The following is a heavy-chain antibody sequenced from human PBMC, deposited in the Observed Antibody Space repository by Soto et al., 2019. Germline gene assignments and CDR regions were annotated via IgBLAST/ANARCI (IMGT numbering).Heavy chain of an antibody. CDR3: ANRIGGYDAFDS. Sequence: EVQLLESGGGLVQPGGSLRLSCAASGFTFSSYAMSWVRQAPGKGLEWVSAITGSGSSTYYADSVKGRFTISIDKSKNTLYLQVNSLRAEDTAVYYCANRIGGYDAFDSWGQWTMVTVSS. V-gene: IGHV3-23*01. CDR2: ITGSGSST. CDR1: GFTFSSYA. D-gene: IGHD3-16*01. J-gene: IGHJ3*02.